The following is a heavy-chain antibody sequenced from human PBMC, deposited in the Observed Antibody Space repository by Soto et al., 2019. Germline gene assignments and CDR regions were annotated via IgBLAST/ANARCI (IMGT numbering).Heavy chain of an antibody. Sequence: QVQLVESGGGMVQPGRSLRLSCAASGFTFSSYGMHWVRQAPGKGLEWVAVIWYDGSNKYYADSVKGRFTISRDNSKNTLYLQMTSLRAEDTAVYYCARDTARDKVRIYYGMDVWGQGTTVTVSS. D-gene: IGHD3-10*01. J-gene: IGHJ6*02. CDR1: GFTFSSYG. CDR2: IWYDGSNK. CDR3: ARDTARDKVRIYYGMDV. V-gene: IGHV3-33*01.